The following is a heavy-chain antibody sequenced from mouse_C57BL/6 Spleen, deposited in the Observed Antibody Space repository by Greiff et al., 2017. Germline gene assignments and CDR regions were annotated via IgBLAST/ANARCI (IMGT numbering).Heavy chain of an antibody. CDR3: ARRAYYSVFDY. CDR1: GYSFTGYY. D-gene: IGHD2-12*01. Sequence: VQLQQSGPELVKPGASVKISCKASGYSFTGYYMNWVKQSPEQSLEWIGEINPSTGGTTYNQKFKAKATLTVDKSSSTAYMQLKSLTSEDSAVYYCARRAYYSVFDYWGQGTTLTVSS. J-gene: IGHJ2*01. V-gene: IGHV1-42*01. CDR2: INPSTGGT.